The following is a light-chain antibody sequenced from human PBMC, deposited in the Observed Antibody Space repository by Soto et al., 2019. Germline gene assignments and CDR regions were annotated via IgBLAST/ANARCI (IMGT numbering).Light chain of an antibody. V-gene: IGLV2-14*01. CDR1: TSDIAGYNY. CDR3: SSFAGSGTLVV. Sequence: QSALAQPASVSGSPGQSITISCTGTTSDIAGYNYVSWYQQHPGKAPKLLIYEVTSRASGVSHRFSASKSGTTASLTISGLQAEDEADYHCSSFAGSGTLVVFGGGTKLTVL. J-gene: IGLJ2*01. CDR2: EVT.